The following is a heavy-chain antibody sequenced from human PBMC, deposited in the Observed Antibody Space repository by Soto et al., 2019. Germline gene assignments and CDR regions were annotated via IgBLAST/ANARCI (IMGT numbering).Heavy chain of an antibody. V-gene: IGHV4-4*07. J-gene: IGHJ4*02. D-gene: IGHD3-9*01. CDR3: ARIFDIGATGTAFDS. CDR2: ICSSVTT. CDR1: GGSIIVHY. Sequence: SETLSLTCSVSGGSIIVHYWSWIRLPSGRRLQWFGRICSSVTTNYSPALKGRVRMSVDTDRNSFSLRLDSVTPADTAVYYCARIFDIGATGTAFDSGGRGVLVTVSS.